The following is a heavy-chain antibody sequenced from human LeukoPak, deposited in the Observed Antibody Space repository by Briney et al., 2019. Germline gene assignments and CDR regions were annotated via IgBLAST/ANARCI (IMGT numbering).Heavy chain of an antibody. Sequence: PGGSLRLSCAASGFTFSSYSMNWVRQAPGKGLEWVSYISSSSSTIYYADSVKGRFTISRDNAKNSLYLQMNSLRAEGTAVYYCARVYYDYVWGSYRSDYYYMDVWGKGTTVTVSS. CDR2: ISSSSSTI. CDR1: GFTFSSYS. CDR3: ARVYYDYVWGSYRSDYYYMDV. J-gene: IGHJ6*03. V-gene: IGHV3-48*01. D-gene: IGHD3-16*02.